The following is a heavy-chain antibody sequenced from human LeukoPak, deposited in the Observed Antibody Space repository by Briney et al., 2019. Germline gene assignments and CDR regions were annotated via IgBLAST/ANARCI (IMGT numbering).Heavy chain of an antibody. Sequence: GGSLRLSCAASGFIFSGSAMHWVRQASGKGLEWVGRIRSKAYSHATAYAPSVKGRFTISRDDSKNTAYLEMNSLKTEDTAMYYCTRGVYDFWSGYPYYFDYWGQGILVTVSS. CDR3: TRGVYDFWSGYPYYFDY. J-gene: IGHJ4*02. CDR1: GFIFSGSA. V-gene: IGHV3-73*01. D-gene: IGHD3-3*01. CDR2: IRSKAYSHAT.